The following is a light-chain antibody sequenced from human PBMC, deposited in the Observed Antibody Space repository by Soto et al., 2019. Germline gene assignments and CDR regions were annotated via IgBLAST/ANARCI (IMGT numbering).Light chain of an antibody. CDR2: KAS. J-gene: IGKJ4*01. CDR1: QSISSY. V-gene: IGKV1-5*03. CDR3: QQYNSYPLT. Sequence: DIQVAQSPSSLSASVGDRVTITCRASQSISSYLNWYQQKPGKAPKLLIYKASSLESGVPSRFSGSGSGTEFTLTISSLQPDDFATYYCQQYNSYPLTFGGGTKVDIK.